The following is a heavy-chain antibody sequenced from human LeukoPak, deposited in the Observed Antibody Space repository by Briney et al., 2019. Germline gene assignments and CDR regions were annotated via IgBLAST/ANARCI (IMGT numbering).Heavy chain of an antibody. Sequence: GSLRLSCAASGFTFSSYEMNLVRQAPGTGLEWVSYISSSGSTIYYADSVKGRFTISRDNAKNSLYLQMNSPRVEDTAVYYCARSGGYGSGSYYNDNGMDVWGQGTTVTVSS. D-gene: IGHD3-10*01. CDR1: GFTFSSYE. CDR2: ISSSGSTI. CDR3: ARSGGYGSGSYYNDNGMDV. V-gene: IGHV3-48*03. J-gene: IGHJ6*02.